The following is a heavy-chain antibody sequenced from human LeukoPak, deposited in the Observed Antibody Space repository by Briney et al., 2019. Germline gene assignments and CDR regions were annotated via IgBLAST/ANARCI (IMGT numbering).Heavy chain of an antibody. CDR2: ISSSSSYI. CDR3: ARGALRYFDWSTDY. J-gene: IGHJ4*02. Sequence: PGGSLRLSCAASGFTFSSYAMSWVRQAPGKGLEWVSSISSSSSYIYYADSVKGRFTISRDNAKNSLYLQMNSLRAEDTAVYYCARGALRYFDWSTDYWGQGTLVTVSS. D-gene: IGHD3-9*01. CDR1: GFTFSSYA. V-gene: IGHV3-21*01.